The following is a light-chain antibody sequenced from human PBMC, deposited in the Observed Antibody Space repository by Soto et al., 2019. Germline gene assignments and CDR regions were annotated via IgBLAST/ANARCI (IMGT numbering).Light chain of an antibody. CDR1: QTLLHSNGYNY. V-gene: IGKV2-28*01. Sequence: DIVMTQSPLSLPVTPGEAASISCRSSQTLLHSNGYNYVDWYLQKPGQSPQLLIYLGSNRASGVPDRFSGSGSGTDFTLKISRVEAEDVGVYYCMQPLQSWTFGQGTKVDIK. CDR2: LGS. CDR3: MQPLQSWT. J-gene: IGKJ1*01.